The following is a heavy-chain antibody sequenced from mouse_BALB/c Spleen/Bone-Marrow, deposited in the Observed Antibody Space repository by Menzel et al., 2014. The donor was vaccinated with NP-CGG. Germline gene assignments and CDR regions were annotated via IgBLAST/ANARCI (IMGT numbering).Heavy chain of an antibody. CDR3: ARYYYGSSLFAY. CDR2: IDPANGNT. CDR1: GFNIKDTY. V-gene: IGHV14-3*02. D-gene: IGHD1-1*01. Sequence: EVQLQQSGAELVKPGAPVKLSCTASGFNIKDTYMYWVKRRPEQGLEWIGRIDPANGNTKYDPKFQDKATITADTSSNTAYLQLSSLTSEDTAVYYCARYYYGSSLFAYWGQGTLATVSA. J-gene: IGHJ3*01.